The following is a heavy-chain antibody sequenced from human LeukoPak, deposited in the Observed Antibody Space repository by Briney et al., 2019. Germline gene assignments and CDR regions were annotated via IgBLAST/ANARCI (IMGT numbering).Heavy chain of an antibody. V-gene: IGHV1-8*01. CDR2: MNPNSGNT. Sequence: ASVKVSCTASGYTFTSYDINWVRQAPGQGLEWMGWMNPNSGNTGYAQKFQGRVTMTRNTSISTAYMELSSLRSEDTAVYYCARAGPFGYDSSGYYYAGYYYYMDVWGKGTTVTISS. J-gene: IGHJ6*03. CDR1: GYTFTSYD. D-gene: IGHD3-22*01. CDR3: ARAGPFGYDSSGYYYAGYYYYMDV.